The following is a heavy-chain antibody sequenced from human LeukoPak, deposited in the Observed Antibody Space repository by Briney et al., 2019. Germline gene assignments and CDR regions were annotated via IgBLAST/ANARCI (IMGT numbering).Heavy chain of an antibody. D-gene: IGHD4/OR15-4a*01. CDR3: AKDGQYGDYWYYYMDV. Sequence: LRLSCAVSGFTFSNSPMSWVRQAPGKGLEWVSAITGSGGGTYYADSVKGRFTISRDNSKNTLYLQMNSLRAEDTAMYYCAKDGQYGDYWYYYMDVWGKGTTVTVSS. V-gene: IGHV3-23*01. J-gene: IGHJ6*03. CDR1: GFTFSNSP. CDR2: ITGSGGGT.